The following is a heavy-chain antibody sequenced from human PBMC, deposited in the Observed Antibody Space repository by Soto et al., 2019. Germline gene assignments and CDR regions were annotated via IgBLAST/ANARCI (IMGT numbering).Heavy chain of an antibody. CDR3: ARDHNVLGSYAPWFDP. J-gene: IGHJ5*02. CDR1: GFTFSSYG. D-gene: IGHD3-16*01. Sequence: GGSLRLSCAASGFTFSSYGMHWVRQAPGKGLEWVAVVRYDGSYKDYADSVKGRFTISRDNSKNTLYLQMNSLRAEDTAVYYCARDHNVLGSYAPWFDPWGQGTLVTVSS. V-gene: IGHV3-33*01. CDR2: VRYDGSYK.